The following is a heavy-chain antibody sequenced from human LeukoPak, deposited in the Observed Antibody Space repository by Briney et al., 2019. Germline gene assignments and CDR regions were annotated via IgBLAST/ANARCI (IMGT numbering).Heavy chain of an antibody. Sequence: PSGTLSLTCAVSGGSISSSNWWSWVRQPPGKGLEWIGEIYHSGSTNYNPSLKSRLTISVDTSKNQFSLKLTSVTAADTAVYYCANERPKYYFDYWGQGTLVTVSS. J-gene: IGHJ4*02. V-gene: IGHV4-4*02. CDR3: ANERPKYYFDY. D-gene: IGHD5-24*01. CDR1: GGSISSSNW. CDR2: IYHSGST.